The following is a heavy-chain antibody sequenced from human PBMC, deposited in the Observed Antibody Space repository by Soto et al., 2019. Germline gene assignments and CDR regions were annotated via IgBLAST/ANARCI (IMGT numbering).Heavy chain of an antibody. CDR1: GYRFTNFW. J-gene: IGHJ6*02. CDR3: AKTYSGDSNDAMDV. Sequence: GESLKISCTGSGYRFTNFWIGWVRQMPGKGLEWMGIIYPGDSDTTYGPSFEGQVTFSADRSTSTAYLEWSSLRASDTAMYYCAKTYSGDSNDAMDVLGQGTTVTVSS. V-gene: IGHV5-51*01. D-gene: IGHD1-26*01. CDR2: IYPGDSDT.